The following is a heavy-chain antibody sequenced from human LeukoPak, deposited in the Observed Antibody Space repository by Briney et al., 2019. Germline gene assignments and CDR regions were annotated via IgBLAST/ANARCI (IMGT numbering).Heavy chain of an antibody. CDR1: GGSFNDYY. CDR2: INHSGNT. V-gene: IGHV4-34*01. D-gene: IGHD3-16*01. Sequence: SETLSLTCAVYGGSFNDYYWSWIRQPPGKGLEWIGEINHSGNTNYNPSLKSRVIISLDTSKNQFSLKLSSVTAADTAVYYCARPNFVYTYAYGFCGQGTLVTVSS. CDR3: ARPNFVYTYAYGF. J-gene: IGHJ4*02.